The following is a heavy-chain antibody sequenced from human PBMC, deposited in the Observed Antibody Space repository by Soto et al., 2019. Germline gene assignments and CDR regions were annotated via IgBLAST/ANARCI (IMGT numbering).Heavy chain of an antibody. CDR1: GFTFRNYA. CDR2: ISYDGDNK. V-gene: IGHV3-30-3*01. D-gene: IGHD3-16*01. CDR3: ARPWGQLTTYYYGMDT. Sequence: QVQLVESGGGVVQPGRSLTLSCAASGFTFRNYAMHWVRQAPGKGLEWVATISYDGDNKYYTDSVKGPSTISRDNSKNTLYLQMTSLRPEDTALYYCARPWGQLTTYYYGMDTWGQGTTV. J-gene: IGHJ6*02.